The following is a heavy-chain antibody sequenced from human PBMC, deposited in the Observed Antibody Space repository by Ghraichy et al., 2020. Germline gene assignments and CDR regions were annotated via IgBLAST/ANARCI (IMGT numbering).Heavy chain of an antibody. D-gene: IGHD4-17*01. Sequence: SETLSLTCAVSGGSISSGGYSWSWIRQPPGKGLEWIGNIYHSGSTYYNPSLKSRVTISVDRSKNQFSLKLSSVTAADTAVYYCARGKVLRDYGDYGFDYWGQGALVTVSS. CDR3: ARGKVLRDYGDYGFDY. CDR1: GGSISSGGYS. V-gene: IGHV4-30-2*01. CDR2: IYHSGST. J-gene: IGHJ4*02.